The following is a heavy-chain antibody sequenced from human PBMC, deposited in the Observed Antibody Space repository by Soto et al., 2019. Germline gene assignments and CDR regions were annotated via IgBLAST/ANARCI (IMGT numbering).Heavy chain of an antibody. D-gene: IGHD3-16*01. CDR1: GGTFSSYS. CDR2: IIPIFGTA. V-gene: IGHV1-69*01. Sequence: QVQLVQSGAEVKKPGSSVKVSCKASGGTFSSYSINWVRQAPGQGLEWMGGIIPIFGTANYAQKFQGRVTLTADESTSPAHMELSSLSNEDTAVYYCARPFQSWPGGWYFDLWGRGTLVTVSS. CDR3: ARPFQSWPGGWYFDL. J-gene: IGHJ2*01.